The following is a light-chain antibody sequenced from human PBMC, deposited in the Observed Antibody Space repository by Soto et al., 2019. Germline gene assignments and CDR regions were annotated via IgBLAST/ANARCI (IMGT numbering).Light chain of an antibody. V-gene: IGLV1-40*01. CDR2: GNS. J-gene: IGLJ1*01. CDR3: QSYDSSLSGSTV. CDR1: SSNIGAGYD. Sequence: QSALTQPPSVSGAPGQRVTISCTGSSSNIGAGYDVHWYQQLPGTAPKLLIYGNSNRPSGVPDRFSGSKSGTSASLAITGLQAEDEADYYCQSYDSSLSGSTVFGTGTKVTDL.